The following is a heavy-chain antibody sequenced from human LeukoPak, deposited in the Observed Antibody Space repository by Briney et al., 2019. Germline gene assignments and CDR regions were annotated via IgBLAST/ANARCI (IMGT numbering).Heavy chain of an antibody. CDR2: IRYDGSNK. D-gene: IGHD3-22*01. CDR3: AKQGRIVVVITTGEFDY. Sequence: GGSLRLSCAASGFTFSSYGMHWVRQAPGKGLEWVAFIRYDGSNKYYADSVKGRFTISRDNSKNTLYLQMNSLRAEDTAVYYCAKQGRIVVVITTGEFDYWGQGTLVTVSS. V-gene: IGHV3-30*02. CDR1: GFTFSSYG. J-gene: IGHJ4*02.